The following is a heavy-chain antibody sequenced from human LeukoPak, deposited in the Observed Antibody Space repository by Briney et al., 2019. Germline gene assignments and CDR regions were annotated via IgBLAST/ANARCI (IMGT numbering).Heavy chain of an antibody. CDR3: ASYSSSRYYYGMDV. V-gene: IGHV1-3*01. CDR2: INAGNGNT. D-gene: IGHD6-13*01. CDR1: GYTFAKYA. Sequence: ASVKVSCKASGYTFAKYAIHWVRQAPGQRLEWMGWINAGNGNTRYSQKFQGGVTITRDTSASTAYMELSSLRSDDTAVYYCASYSSSRYYYGMDVWGQGTTVTVSS. J-gene: IGHJ6*02.